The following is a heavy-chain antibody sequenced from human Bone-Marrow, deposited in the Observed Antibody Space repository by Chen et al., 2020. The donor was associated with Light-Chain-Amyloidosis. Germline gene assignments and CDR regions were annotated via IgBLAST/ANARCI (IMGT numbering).Heavy chain of an antibody. V-gene: IGHV1-69*04. J-gene: IGHJ5*02. CDR1: GGTFSSYA. D-gene: IGHD2-8*01. CDR3: AREGHIVLMVYAATYWFDP. CDR2: IIPILGIA. Sequence: QVQLVQSGAEVKKPGSSVKVSCKASGGTFSSYAISWVRQAPGQGLEWMGRIIPILGIANYAQKFQGRVTITADKSTSTAYMELSSLRSEDTAVYYCAREGHIVLMVYAATYWFDPWGQGTLVTVSS.